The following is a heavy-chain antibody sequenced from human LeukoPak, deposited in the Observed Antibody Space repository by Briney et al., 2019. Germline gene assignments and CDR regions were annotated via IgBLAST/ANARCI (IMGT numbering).Heavy chain of an antibody. D-gene: IGHD1-14*01. Sequence: GGSLRLSCAASGFTFSSYAMSWVRQAPGKGQEWVSAISGSGGSTYYADSVKGRFTISRDNSKNTLYLQMNSLRAEDTAVYYCARTYRRDSGDYWGQGTLVTVSS. CDR1: GFTFSSYA. CDR2: ISGSGGST. V-gene: IGHV3-23*01. CDR3: ARTYRRDSGDY. J-gene: IGHJ4*02.